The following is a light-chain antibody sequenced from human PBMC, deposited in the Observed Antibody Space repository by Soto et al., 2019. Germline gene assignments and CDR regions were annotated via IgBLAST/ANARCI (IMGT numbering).Light chain of an antibody. CDR1: QSVSSS. V-gene: IGKV3-15*01. CDR2: GAS. Sequence: EIVMTQSPATLSVSPRERATLSCRASQSVSSSLAWYQQKPGRAPRLLIYGASTRATGVPARFSGSGSGTEFTLTISSLQSEDFAVYYCQQYNNWWTFGQGTKVEIK. CDR3: QQYNNWWT. J-gene: IGKJ1*01.